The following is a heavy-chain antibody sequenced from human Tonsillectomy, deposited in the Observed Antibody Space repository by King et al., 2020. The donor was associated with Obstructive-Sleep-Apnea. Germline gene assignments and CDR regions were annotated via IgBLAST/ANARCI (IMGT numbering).Heavy chain of an antibody. J-gene: IGHJ4*02. D-gene: IGHD6-19*01. Sequence: QVQLVQSGGEVKKPGASVRVSCEASGYTFTSYGITWVRQAPGQGLELVGWISPYNGYTEYAKRFQGRVTLTTDTSTNTAYMELWGLRSDDTAMYYCARASTGWYNYWGQGTLVTVSS. V-gene: IGHV1-18*04. CDR3: ARASTGWYNY. CDR2: ISPYNGYT. CDR1: GYTFTSYG.